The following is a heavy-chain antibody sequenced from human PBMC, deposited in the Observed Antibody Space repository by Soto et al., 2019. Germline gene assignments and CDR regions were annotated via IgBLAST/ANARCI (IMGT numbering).Heavy chain of an antibody. V-gene: IGHV4-59*01. CDR1: GGSISNFY. CDR2: IYYSGTT. D-gene: IGHD3-10*01. J-gene: IGHJ5*02. Sequence: PSETLSLTCTVSGGSISNFYWSWIRQPPGKGLEWIGYIYYSGTTSYNPSLNSRVTISVDTSKNQFSLKLNSVTAADTAVYYCARESYYGSGATVVGHWGLGTLVTVSS. CDR3: ARESYYGSGATVVGH.